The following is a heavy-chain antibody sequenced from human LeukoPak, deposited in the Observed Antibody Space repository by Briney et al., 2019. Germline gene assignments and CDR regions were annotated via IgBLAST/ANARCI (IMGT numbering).Heavy chain of an antibody. Sequence: SETLSLTCSVSGGSTSSYYWTWIRQPPGKGLEWIGYIYYSGSTSYNPSLKSRVTISVDTSKNQFSLKLSSVTAADTAVYYCARSPIGLGFFDYWGQGTLVTVSS. CDR1: GGSTSSYY. CDR2: IYYSGST. D-gene: IGHD1-26*01. J-gene: IGHJ4*02. CDR3: ARSPIGLGFFDY. V-gene: IGHV4-59*01.